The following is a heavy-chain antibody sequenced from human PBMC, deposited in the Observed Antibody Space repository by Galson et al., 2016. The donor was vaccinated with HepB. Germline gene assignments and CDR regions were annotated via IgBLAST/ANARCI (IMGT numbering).Heavy chain of an antibody. Sequence: SETLSLTCTVSSGSISSGTYYWGWIRQPPGKGLEWIGTIYSGGRTYYNPSLMSRLTISVDTSKNQFSLRLSSVTAADTAVYYCARHGRTAAVEFDYWGQGTLVTVSS. CDR1: SGSISSGTYY. J-gene: IGHJ4*02. CDR3: ARHGRTAAVEFDY. D-gene: IGHD6-13*01. V-gene: IGHV4-39*01. CDR2: IYSGGRT.